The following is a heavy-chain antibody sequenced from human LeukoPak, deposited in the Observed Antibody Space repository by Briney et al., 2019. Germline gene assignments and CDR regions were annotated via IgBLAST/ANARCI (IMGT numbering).Heavy chain of an antibody. V-gene: IGHV4-34*01. CDR1: GGSFSGYY. CDR3: ARRTRYCSSTSCYGSPNDY. Sequence: PSETLSLTCAVYGGSFSGYYWSWIRQPPGKGLEWIGEINHSGSTNYNPSLKSRVTISVDTSKNQFSLKLCSVTAADTAVYYCARRTRYCSSTSCYGSPNDYWGQGTLVTVSS. CDR2: INHSGST. D-gene: IGHD2-2*01. J-gene: IGHJ4*02.